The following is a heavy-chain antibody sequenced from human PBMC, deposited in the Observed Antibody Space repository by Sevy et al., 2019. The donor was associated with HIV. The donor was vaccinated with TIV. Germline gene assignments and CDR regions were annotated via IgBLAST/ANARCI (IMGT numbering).Heavy chain of an antibody. Sequence: SETLSLTCTVSGVSINSDHWNWIRQPPGKGLEWIGYVYYTGGTNYNPSLTNRVTISVDRTKNQFSLKLTSVTAADTAVYYCARRNDFDIWGQGTMVTVSS. CDR2: VYYTGGT. J-gene: IGHJ3*02. CDR1: GVSINSDH. CDR3: ARRNDFDI. V-gene: IGHV4-59*08.